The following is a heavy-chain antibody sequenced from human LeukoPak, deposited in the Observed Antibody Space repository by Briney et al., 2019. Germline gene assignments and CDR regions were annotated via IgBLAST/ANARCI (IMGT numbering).Heavy chain of an antibody. CDR2: ASGSGGTT. CDR1: GLSFSSYA. CDR3: TKGQSGTSFDP. J-gene: IGHJ5*02. Sequence: GGSLRLSCAASGLSFSSYAMSWVRQAPGKGLEWVSSASGSGGTTDYADSVKGRFIISRDNPRNTLYLQMNSLRGEDTAMYYCTKGQSGTSFDPWGQGTLVTVSS. V-gene: IGHV3-23*01. D-gene: IGHD2-15*01.